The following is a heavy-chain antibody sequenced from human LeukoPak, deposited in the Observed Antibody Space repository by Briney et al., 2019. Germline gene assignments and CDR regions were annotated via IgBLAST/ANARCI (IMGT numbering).Heavy chain of an antibody. V-gene: IGHV4-59*01. CDR2: IYYSGST. J-gene: IGHJ4*02. CDR3: ARDEEKGFVDY. CDR1: GGSISSYY. Sequence: SETLSLTCTVSGGSISSYYWSWIRQPPGKGLEWIGYIYYSGSTNYNPSLKSRVTISVDTSKNQFSLKLSSVTAADTAVYYCARDEEKGFVDYWGQGTLVTVSS. D-gene: IGHD3-10*01.